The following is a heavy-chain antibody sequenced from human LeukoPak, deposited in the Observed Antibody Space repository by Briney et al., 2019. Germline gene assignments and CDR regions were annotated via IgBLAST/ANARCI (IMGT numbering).Heavy chain of an antibody. D-gene: IGHD3-10*01. CDR3: ARSRFGELAWFDP. J-gene: IGHJ5*02. CDR2: MNPNSGNT. V-gene: IGHV1-8*02. CDR1: GYTFTGYY. Sequence: GASVKVSCKASGYTFTGYYMHWVRQAPGQGLEWMGWMNPNSGNTGYAQKFQGRVTMTRDTSISTAYMELSSLRSEDTAVYYCARSRFGELAWFDPWGQGTLVTVSS.